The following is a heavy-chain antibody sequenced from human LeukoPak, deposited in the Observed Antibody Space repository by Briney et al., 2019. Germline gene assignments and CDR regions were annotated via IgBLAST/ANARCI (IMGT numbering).Heavy chain of an antibody. CDR2: INDDGGLT. Sequence: GGSLRLSCSAAGFTFGRHAMHWVRQAPGKGLEYVSTINDDGGLTYYAESVKGRFTISRDNSKNTLYLQMNNLRHEDTAVYHCLKGGWATIGPPKDWGQGTLVTVSS. D-gene: IGHD5-24*01. V-gene: IGHV3-64D*08. J-gene: IGHJ4*02. CDR3: LKGGWATIGPPKD. CDR1: GFTFGRHA.